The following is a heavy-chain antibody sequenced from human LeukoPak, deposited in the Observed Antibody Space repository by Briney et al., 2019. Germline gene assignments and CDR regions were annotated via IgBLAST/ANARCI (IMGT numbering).Heavy chain of an antibody. D-gene: IGHD7-27*01. CDR3: GRGHWGLDY. J-gene: IGHJ4*02. CDR1: GFTFSESY. Sequence: PGGSLGLSCAASGFTFSESYMTWIRQAPGKGLELVSYISQTGDDTYYVDSVKGRFTISRDNAKNSLYLQMNSLRAEDTAIYYCGRGHWGLDYWGQGTLVTVSS. V-gene: IGHV3-11*04. CDR2: ISQTGDDT.